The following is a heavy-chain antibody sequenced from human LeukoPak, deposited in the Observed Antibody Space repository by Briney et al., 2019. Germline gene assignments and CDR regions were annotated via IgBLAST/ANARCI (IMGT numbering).Heavy chain of an antibody. V-gene: IGHV3-30-3*01. D-gene: IGHD5-18*01. CDR3: ARGGGYSYGYPSDY. Sequence: GGSLRLSWAASGFTFSSYAMHWVRKAPGKGLEWVAVISYDGSNKYYADSVKGRFTISRDNSKNTLYLQMNSLRAEDTAVYYCARGGGYSYGYPSDYWGQGTLVTVSS. J-gene: IGHJ4*02. CDR2: ISYDGSNK. CDR1: GFTFSSYA.